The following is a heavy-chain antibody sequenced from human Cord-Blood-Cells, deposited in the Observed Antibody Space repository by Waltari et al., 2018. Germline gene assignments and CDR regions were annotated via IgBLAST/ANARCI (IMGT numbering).Heavy chain of an antibody. Sequence: EVQLVQSGAEVKKPGATVKISCKVSGYTFTDYYMHWGQQAPGKGLEWMGLVEPEDGETIDAEKYHGRVTITADTSTDTAYMELSSLRSEDTAVYYCATGKWPFFDYWGQGTLVTVSS. CDR3: ATGKWPFFDY. J-gene: IGHJ4*02. CDR1: GYTFTDYY. CDR2: VEPEDGET. V-gene: IGHV1-69-2*01. D-gene: IGHD5-12*01.